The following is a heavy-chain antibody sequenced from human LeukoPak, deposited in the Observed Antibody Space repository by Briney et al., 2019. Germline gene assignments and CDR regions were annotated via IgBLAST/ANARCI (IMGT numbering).Heavy chain of an antibody. CDR2: MSYSGST. CDR1: RGSISSRSFY. V-gene: IGHV4-39*01. J-gene: IGHJ4*02. Sequence: SETLSLTCTVSRGSISSRSFYWGWIRQPPGKGLEYIGSMSYSGSTYYNPSLKSRVTISVDTSKNQFSLKLSSVTAADTAVYYCARLTTSDSSGYYLDYWGQGTLVTVSS. D-gene: IGHD3-22*01. CDR3: ARLTTSDSSGYYLDY.